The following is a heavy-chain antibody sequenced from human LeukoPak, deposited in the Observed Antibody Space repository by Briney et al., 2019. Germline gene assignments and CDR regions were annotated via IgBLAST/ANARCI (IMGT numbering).Heavy chain of an antibody. V-gene: IGHV4-4*02. D-gene: IGHD3-22*01. CDR1: GFSFSGYV. CDR2: IYHSGST. J-gene: IGHJ4*02. Sequence: GSLRLSCAASGFSFSGYVMSWVRQPPGKGLEWIGEIYHSGSTNYSPSFKSRVTISVDKSNNQFSLDLRSVTAADTAVYYCARDNYYDSYGYTDYWGQGTLVTVSS. CDR3: ARDNYYDSYGYTDY.